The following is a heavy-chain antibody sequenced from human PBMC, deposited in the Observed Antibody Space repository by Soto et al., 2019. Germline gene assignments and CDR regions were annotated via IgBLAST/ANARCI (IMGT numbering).Heavy chain of an antibody. CDR2: IIPISGTT. D-gene: IGHD3-10*01. Sequence: QVQLVQSGADVKKPGSSVKVSCKASGVTFNNYLISWVRQAPGQGREWMGGIIPISGTTTYAQQLQGRVTITGDKPPITEYMELSSLRSEDPAVYSWACAIRDYDILLWCGGRVYWGQGTLVTVSS. J-gene: IGHJ4*02. CDR1: GVTFNNYL. V-gene: IGHV1-69*06. CDR3: ACAIRDYDILLWCGGRVY.